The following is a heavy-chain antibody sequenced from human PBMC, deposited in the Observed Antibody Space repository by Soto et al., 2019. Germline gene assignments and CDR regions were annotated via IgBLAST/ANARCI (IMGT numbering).Heavy chain of an antibody. CDR2: ISARSHTI. CDR3: ARGTAYFYYALDV. CDR1: GFTFSGYE. J-gene: IGHJ6*02. D-gene: IGHD5-18*01. Sequence: SLRLSCAASGFTFSGYEMDWVRQAPGKALEWIAYISARSHTIYYADSVKGRFTISRDDAQNSLFLQMTSLRVDDSGVYFCARGTAYFYYALDVWGPGTTVTVSS. V-gene: IGHV3-48*03.